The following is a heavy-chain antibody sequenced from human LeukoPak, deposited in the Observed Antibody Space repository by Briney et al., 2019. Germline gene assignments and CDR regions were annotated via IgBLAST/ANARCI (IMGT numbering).Heavy chain of an antibody. CDR1: GFTFSSYW. J-gene: IGHJ6*03. Sequence: PGGSLRLSCAASGFTFSSYWMSWVRRAPGKGLEWVANVKHDGSEKFYVDSVKGRFTLSRDNAKNSLYLQMNSLRAEDTAVYYCAKGRGSGPGGDYYYYMDVWGKGTTVTVSS. CDR3: AKGRGSGPGGDYYYYMDV. CDR2: VKHDGSEK. D-gene: IGHD6-19*01. V-gene: IGHV3-7*03.